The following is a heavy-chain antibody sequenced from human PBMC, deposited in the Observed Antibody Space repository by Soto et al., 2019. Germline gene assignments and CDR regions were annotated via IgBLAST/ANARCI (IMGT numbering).Heavy chain of an antibody. D-gene: IGHD3-22*01. J-gene: IGHJ5*02. CDR2: ISSSSSHI. CDR1: GATFSTYN. V-gene: IGHV3-21*01. Sequence: EVQLVEYGGGLVKPGESLRLSCTASGATFSTYNMNWVRQAPGKGLEWVSSISSSSSHINYADSVKGRFTISRDNAKNSLYLQMNTLRAEDTAVYYYANMWGDSSGRNWFDPWGQPTLVTVSS. CDR3: ANMWGDSSGRNWFDP.